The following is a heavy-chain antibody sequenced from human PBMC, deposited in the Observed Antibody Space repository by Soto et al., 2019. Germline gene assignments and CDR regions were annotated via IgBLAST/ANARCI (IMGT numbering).Heavy chain of an antibody. CDR3: ARAHPWTNQQSLYNWFDP. CDR2: ISAYNGNT. V-gene: IGHV1-18*01. CDR1: GYTFTSYG. D-gene: IGHD2-8*01. J-gene: IGHJ5*02. Sequence: GASVKVSCKASGYTFTSYGISWVRQAPGQGLEWMGWISAYNGNTNYAQKLQGRVTMTTDTSISTAYMELSRLRSDDTAVYYCARAHPWTNQQSLYNWFDPWGQGTLVTVSS.